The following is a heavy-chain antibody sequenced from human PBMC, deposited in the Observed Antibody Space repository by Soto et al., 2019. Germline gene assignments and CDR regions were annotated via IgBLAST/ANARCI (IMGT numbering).Heavy chain of an antibody. V-gene: IGHV4-31*03. D-gene: IGHD3-10*01. CDR1: GGSISSGGYY. Sequence: QVQLQESGPGLVKPSQTLSLTCTVSGGSISSGGYYWSWIRQHPGKGLEWIGYIYYSGSSYYNQSHKRRGTVSLDTSKNKFSLKLRSVAAADTAVDFCARVLGFGGMAVWGQGNTVTVSS. CDR3: ARVLGFGGMAV. CDR2: IYYSGSS. J-gene: IGHJ6*02.